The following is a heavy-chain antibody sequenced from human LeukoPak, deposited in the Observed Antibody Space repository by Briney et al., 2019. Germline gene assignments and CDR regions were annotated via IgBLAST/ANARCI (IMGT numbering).Heavy chain of an antibody. D-gene: IGHD6-13*01. CDR3: AKDPEYSSSWYPDY. Sequence: GGSLRLSCAASGFTFSSCAMSWVRQAPGKGLEWVSTITGSGGSTYYADSVKGRFTISRDNSKNTLYLQMNSLRAEDTALYYCAKDPEYSSSWYPDYWGQGTLATVSS. V-gene: IGHV3-23*01. CDR2: ITGSGGST. J-gene: IGHJ4*02. CDR1: GFTFSSCA.